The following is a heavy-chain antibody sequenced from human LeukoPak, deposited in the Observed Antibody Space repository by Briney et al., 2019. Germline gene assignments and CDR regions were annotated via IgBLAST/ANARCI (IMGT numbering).Heavy chain of an antibody. CDR2: ISYDGSNK. CDR3: AKGPYSSGWYYFDY. V-gene: IGHV3-30*18. J-gene: IGHJ4*02. D-gene: IGHD6-19*01. CDR1: GFTFSSYG. Sequence: GRSLSLSCAASGFTFSSYGMHWVRQAPGKGLEWVAVISYDGSNKYYADSVKGRFTISRDNSKNTLYLQMNSLRAEDTAVYYCAKGPYSSGWYYFDYWGQGTLVTVSS.